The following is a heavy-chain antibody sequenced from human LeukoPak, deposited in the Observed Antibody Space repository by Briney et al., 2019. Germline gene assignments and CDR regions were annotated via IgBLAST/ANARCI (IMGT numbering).Heavy chain of an antibody. CDR1: GGSISSYY. V-gene: IGHV4-59*08. CDR3: ARQYDFWSGLFDY. Sequence: PSETLSLTCTVPGGSISSYYWSWIRQPPGKGLEWIGYIYYSGSTNYNPSLKSRVTISVDTSKNQFSLKLTSVTAADTAVYYCARQYDFWSGLFDYWGQGTLVTVSS. J-gene: IGHJ4*02. CDR2: IYYSGST. D-gene: IGHD3-3*01.